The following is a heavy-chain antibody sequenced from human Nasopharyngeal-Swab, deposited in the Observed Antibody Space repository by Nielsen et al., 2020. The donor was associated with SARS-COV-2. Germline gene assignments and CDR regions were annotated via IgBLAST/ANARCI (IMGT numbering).Heavy chain of an antibody. J-gene: IGHJ2*01. CDR3: ARSATVTNWYFDL. CDR2: IDPSDSYT. V-gene: IGHV5-10-1*01. CDR1: GYSFTSYW. Sequence: GESLKISCKGSGYSFTSYWISWVRQMPGKGLEWMGRIDPSDSYTNYSPSFQGHVTISADKSISTAYLQWSSLKASDTAMYYCARSATVTNWYFDLWGRGTLVTVSS. D-gene: IGHD4-17*01.